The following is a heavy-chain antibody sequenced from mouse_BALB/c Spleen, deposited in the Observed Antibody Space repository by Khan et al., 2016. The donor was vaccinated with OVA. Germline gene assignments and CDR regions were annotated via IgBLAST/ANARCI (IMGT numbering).Heavy chain of an antibody. V-gene: IGHV1S135*01. D-gene: IGHD1-1*01. J-gene: IGHJ2*01. CDR1: GYSFTDYN. Sequence: EVQLQESGPELVKPGASVKVSCKASGYSFTDYNMYWVKQSHGKSLEWIGYIDPYNGDTNYNQKFKGKATLTVDKSSSTAFMHLNSLTSEDSAVYYCALIYYYGTGFDYWGQGTTLTVSS. CDR3: ALIYYYGTGFDY. CDR2: IDPYNGDT.